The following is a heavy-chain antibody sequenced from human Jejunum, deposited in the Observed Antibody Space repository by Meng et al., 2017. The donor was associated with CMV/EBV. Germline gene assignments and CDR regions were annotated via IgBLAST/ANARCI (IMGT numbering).Heavy chain of an antibody. J-gene: IGHJ6*02. D-gene: IGHD2-8*01. CDR1: FSSYE. V-gene: IGHV3-48*03. CDR2: IDSSGSTT. CDR3: AREPAVYAPPDYYGMDV. Sequence: FSSYERNWVRQAPGKGLEWLSHIDSSGSTTSYTDSVKGRFTISRDNAKNSLYLQMNRLRAEDTALYYCAREPAVYAPPDYYGMDVWGQGTTVTVSS.